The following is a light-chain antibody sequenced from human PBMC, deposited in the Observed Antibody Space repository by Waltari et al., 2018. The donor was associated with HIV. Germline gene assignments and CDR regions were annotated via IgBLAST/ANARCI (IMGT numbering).Light chain of an antibody. CDR1: NIGSES. V-gene: IGLV3-21*02. J-gene: IGLJ3*02. CDR3: QVWYGSNDRLYV. CDR2: DDN. Sequence: SYVLIQSPSVSVAPGQTANLTCGGKNIGSESVHCYQQKPGQAPMFAVYDDNDRPSGFPERFSGSNSGNTATLTISRVEAGDEADYYCQVWYGSNDRLYVFGGGTKLTVL.